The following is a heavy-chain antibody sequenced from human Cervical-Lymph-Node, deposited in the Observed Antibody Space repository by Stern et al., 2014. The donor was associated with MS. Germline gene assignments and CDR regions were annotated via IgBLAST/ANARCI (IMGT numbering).Heavy chain of an antibody. CDR1: GGTSTKYA. CDR3: STYGDDFGMDI. V-gene: IGHV1-69*01. Sequence: QLVQSGAEVKKPGSSVTVSCKASGGTSTKYAISWARQAPGQGLEWMGGIMPIFRATYYAQKFQGRVTITADESTSTAYMELSSLTSEDTAKYYCSTYGDDFGMDIWGQGTTVTVSS. CDR2: IMPIFRAT. J-gene: IGHJ6*02. D-gene: IGHD4-17*01.